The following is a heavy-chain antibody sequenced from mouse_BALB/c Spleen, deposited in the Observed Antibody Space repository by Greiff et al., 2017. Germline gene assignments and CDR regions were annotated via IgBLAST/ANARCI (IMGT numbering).Heavy chain of an antibody. CDR2: INPGSGGT. Sequence: QVQLQQSGAELVRPGTSVKVSCKASGYAFTNYLIEWVKQRPGQGLEWIGVINPGSGGTNYNEKFKGKATLTADKSSSTAYMQLSSLTSDDSAVYFCARSVGLAWFAYWGQGTLVTVSA. CDR3: ARSVGLAWFAY. CDR1: GYAFTNYL. J-gene: IGHJ3*01. D-gene: IGHD1-1*02. V-gene: IGHV1-54*01.